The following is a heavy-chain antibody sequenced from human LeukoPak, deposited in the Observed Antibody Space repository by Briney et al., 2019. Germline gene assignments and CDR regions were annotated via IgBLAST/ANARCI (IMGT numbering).Heavy chain of an antibody. Sequence: ASETLSLTCTVSGGSISSGSYYWNWIRQPAGKGLEWIGRIYTSGSTTDNPSLKSRVTISVDTSKNQFSLKLSSVTAADTAVYYCARHSGGTYYVNLDPWGRGTLVTVSS. CDR3: ARHSGGTYYVNLDP. CDR2: IYTSGST. J-gene: IGHJ5*02. D-gene: IGHD1-26*01. V-gene: IGHV4-61*02. CDR1: GGSISSGSYY.